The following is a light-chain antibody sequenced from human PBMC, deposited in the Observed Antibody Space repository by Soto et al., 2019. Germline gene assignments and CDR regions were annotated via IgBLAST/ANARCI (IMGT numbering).Light chain of an antibody. CDR1: SSDIGIYKY. Sequence: QSVLTQPASVSGSPGQSIAISCTGSSSDIGIYKYVSWYQHHPGKVPKLMIYEVTKRPSGVSNRFSGSKSGNTASLTISGLQAEDEADYYCSSYTTSSTRVFGPGTKLTVL. J-gene: IGLJ1*01. CDR2: EVT. CDR3: SSYTTSSTRV. V-gene: IGLV2-14*01.